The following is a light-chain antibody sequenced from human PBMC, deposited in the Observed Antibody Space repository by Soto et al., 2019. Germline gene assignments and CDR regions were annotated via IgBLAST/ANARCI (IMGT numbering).Light chain of an antibody. CDR2: GAS. V-gene: IGKV3-20*01. J-gene: IGKJ4*01. Sequence: EIVLTQSPGTLSLSPGERATLSCRASQSVSSSYLAWYQQKPGQAPRLLIYGASSRATGIPDRFSGSGSWTDFTLTINRLEPEDFAVYYCQQYHSSLGLTFGGGTNVQIK. CDR3: QQYHSSLGLT. CDR1: QSVSSSY.